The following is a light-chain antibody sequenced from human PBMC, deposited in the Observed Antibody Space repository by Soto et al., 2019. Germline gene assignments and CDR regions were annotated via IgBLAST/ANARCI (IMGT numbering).Light chain of an antibody. Sequence: EIVLTQSPSTLSLSPGERATLSCRASQSVSSYLAWYQQKPGQTPRLLIYDAANRATGIPARFSGRGSGTACTLSISSLESEDLAVYYCQQRSSRARTFGPGTKLEIK. CDR3: QQRSSRART. V-gene: IGKV3-11*01. CDR1: QSVSSY. J-gene: IGKJ2*01. CDR2: DAA.